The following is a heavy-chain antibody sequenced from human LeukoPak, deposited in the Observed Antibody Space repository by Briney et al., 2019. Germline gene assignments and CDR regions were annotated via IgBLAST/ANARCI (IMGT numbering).Heavy chain of an antibody. Sequence: PSETLSLTCSVSGASISGGTYYWGWIRQPPGKGLEWIGSIYYTGSTYDNPSLKSRVTISVDTSKNQFSLKLSSVTAADTAVYYCARRGGSGRAFDHWGQGTLVTVSS. CDR3: ARRGGSGRAFDH. D-gene: IGHD1-26*01. CDR1: GASISGGTYY. J-gene: IGHJ4*02. CDR2: IYYTGST. V-gene: IGHV4-39*01.